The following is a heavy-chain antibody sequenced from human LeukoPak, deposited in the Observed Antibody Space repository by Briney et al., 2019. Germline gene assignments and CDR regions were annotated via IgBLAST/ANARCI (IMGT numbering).Heavy chain of an antibody. CDR3: ARAPFSMITFGGVIVDGDAFDI. CDR1: GGTFSSYA. Sequence: ASVKVSCKASGGTFSSYAISWVRQAPGQGLEWMGWISAYNGNTNYAQKLQGRVTMTTDTSTSTAYMELRSLRSDDTAVYYCARAPFSMITFGGVIVDGDAFDIWGQGTMVTVSS. J-gene: IGHJ3*02. V-gene: IGHV1-18*01. D-gene: IGHD3-16*02. CDR2: ISAYNGNT.